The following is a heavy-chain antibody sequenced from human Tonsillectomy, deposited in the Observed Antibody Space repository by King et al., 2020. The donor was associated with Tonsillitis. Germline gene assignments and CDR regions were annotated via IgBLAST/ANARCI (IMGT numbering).Heavy chain of an antibody. J-gene: IGHJ4*02. CDR3: ASLAVACLFEEWFHFAY. D-gene: IGHD3-3*01. V-gene: IGHV3-7*01. CDR1: GFTFSGYW. Sequence: VQLVESGGGLVQPGGSLRVSCAASGFTFSGYWMTWVRQAPGKGLEWVANIKQDGSEKYYVDSVKGRFTISRDNAKNSLYLQMNSLRAEDTAVYYCASLAVACLFEEWFHFAYWGQGTLVIVSS. CDR2: IKQDGSEK.